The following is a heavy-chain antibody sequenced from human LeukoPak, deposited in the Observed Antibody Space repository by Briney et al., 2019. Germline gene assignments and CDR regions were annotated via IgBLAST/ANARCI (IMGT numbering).Heavy chain of an antibody. CDR1: GGSISSGSNY. J-gene: IGHJ5*02. D-gene: IGHD6-13*01. V-gene: IGHV4-39*07. CDR3: ARRVVEAVASSERNWFDP. Sequence: KPSETLSLTCTVSGGSISSGSNYWGWIRQPPGKGLEWIGRIYSSGSTIYNPSLKSRVTISVDTSKNQFSLKVSSVTAADTAVYYCARRVVEAVASSERNWFDPWGQGTLVTVSS. CDR2: IYSSGST.